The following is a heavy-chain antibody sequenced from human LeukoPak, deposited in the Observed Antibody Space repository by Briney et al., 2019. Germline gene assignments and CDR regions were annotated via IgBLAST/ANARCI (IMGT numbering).Heavy chain of an antibody. D-gene: IGHD2-2*02. V-gene: IGHV5-51*01. CDR1: GYSFVDYW. J-gene: IGHJ6*02. CDR3: ARHGIKGCHSVNCYTSFYYYGMDV. CDR2: IFPHDSDI. Sequence: GESLKISCKGSGYSFVDYWIGWVRQMPGKGPEWMGIIFPHDSDIKYSPSFQGQVTFSVDKSISTAYVQWSSLKASDTAIYYCARHGIKGCHSVNCYTSFYYYGMDVWGQGTTVTVSS.